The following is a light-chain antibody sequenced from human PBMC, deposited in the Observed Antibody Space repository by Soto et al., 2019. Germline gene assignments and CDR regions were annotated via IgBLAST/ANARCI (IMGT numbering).Light chain of an antibody. CDR2: EVL. Sequence: QSALTQPASVSGSPGQSITISCTGSSSEIESYNFVSWYQQHPGKAPKLMIFEVLKRPSGVSHRFSGAKSANTASLTISGLQAEDEAGYFCGSYTGANTLVFGGGTQLTVL. CDR3: GSYTGANTLV. V-gene: IGLV2-23*02. J-gene: IGLJ3*02. CDR1: SSEIESYNF.